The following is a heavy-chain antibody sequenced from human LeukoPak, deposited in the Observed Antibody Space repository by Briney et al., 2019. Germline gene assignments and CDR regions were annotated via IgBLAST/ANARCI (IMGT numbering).Heavy chain of an antibody. J-gene: IGHJ6*02. CDR1: GFTFSSYA. Sequence: GGSLRLSCAASGFTFSSYAMSWVRQAPGKGLEWVSAISGSGGSTYHADSVKGRFTISRDNSKNTLYLQMNSLRAEDTAVYYCAKDLSSGWAFYYYGMDVWGQGTTVTVSS. V-gene: IGHV3-23*01. CDR2: ISGSGGST. CDR3: AKDLSSGWAFYYYGMDV. D-gene: IGHD6-19*01.